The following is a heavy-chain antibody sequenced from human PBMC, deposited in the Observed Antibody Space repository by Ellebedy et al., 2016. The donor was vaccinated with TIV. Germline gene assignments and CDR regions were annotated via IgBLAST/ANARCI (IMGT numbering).Heavy chain of an antibody. CDR2: IKQDGTEK. CDR1: GFTFSSYW. CDR3: ARVTTLATGTGYYFDY. Sequence: PGGSLRLSCAASGFTFSSYWMSWVRQAPGKGLEWVANIKQDGTEKYYVDSVKGRFPISRDNAKNSLYLQMNSLRAEDPAVDYCARVTTLATGTGYYFDYWGQGTLVTVSS. V-gene: IGHV3-7*01. D-gene: IGHD4-17*01. J-gene: IGHJ4*02.